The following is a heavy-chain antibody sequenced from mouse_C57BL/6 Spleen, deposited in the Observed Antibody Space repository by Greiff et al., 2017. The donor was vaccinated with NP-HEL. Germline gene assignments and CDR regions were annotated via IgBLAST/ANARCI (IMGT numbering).Heavy chain of an antibody. J-gene: IGHJ4*01. CDR3: RGYYYGTFYAMDY. CDR2: YPGSGNTY. V-gene: IGHV1-83*01. D-gene: IGHD1-1*01. Sequence: VQLQQSGPELVKPGASVKMSCKASGYTFTDYYMPWVQQKPGKGLEWIGEIYPGSGNTYYNEKFKGKATLTADTSSSTAYMQLSSLTSEDSAVYFCARGYYYGTFYAMDYWGQGTSVTVSS. CDR1: YTFTDYYM.